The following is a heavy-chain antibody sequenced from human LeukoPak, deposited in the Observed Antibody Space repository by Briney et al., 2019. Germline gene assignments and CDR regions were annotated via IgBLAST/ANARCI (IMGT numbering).Heavy chain of an antibody. CDR1: GYTFTSYD. J-gene: IGHJ4*02. D-gene: IGHD3-10*01. CDR2: MNPNSGNT. V-gene: IGHV1-8*01. CDR3: ARLQNTYYYGSGSYGFDY. Sequence: ASVKVSCKASGYTFTSYDINWVRQATGQGLEWMGWMNPNSGNTGDAQKFQGRVTMTRNTSISTAYMELSSLRSEDTAVYYCARLQNTYYYGSGSYGFDYWGQGTLVTVSS.